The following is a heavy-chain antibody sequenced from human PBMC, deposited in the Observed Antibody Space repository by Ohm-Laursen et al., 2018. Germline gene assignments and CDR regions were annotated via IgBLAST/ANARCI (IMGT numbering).Heavy chain of an antibody. Sequence: SLRLSCSAAGFPFSGYSMNWIRQAPGKGLEWVSYISSSGSTIYYADSVKGRFTISRDNAKNSLYLQMNSLRAEDTAVYYCARTSSGWSSPNYWGQGTLVTVSS. J-gene: IGHJ4*02. CDR3: ARTSSGWSSPNY. CDR2: ISSSGSTI. V-gene: IGHV3-11*01. D-gene: IGHD6-19*01. CDR1: GFPFSGYS.